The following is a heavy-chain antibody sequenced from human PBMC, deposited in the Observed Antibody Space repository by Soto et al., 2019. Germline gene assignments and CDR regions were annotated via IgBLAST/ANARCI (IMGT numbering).Heavy chain of an antibody. V-gene: IGHV4-31*03. Sequence: TLSQTCTVSSPKMRNHYYYWSWVRQNPGKDLEWIGHMHHSGRTHYNPSLKSRVAISVDTSKNQFSLYLNSVTAADTAVYYCARWVEVSLDYFDSWGQGTPVTVS. CDR3: ARWVEVSLDYFDS. CDR1: SPKMRNHYYY. CDR2: MHHSGRT. D-gene: IGHD2-15*01. J-gene: IGHJ4*02.